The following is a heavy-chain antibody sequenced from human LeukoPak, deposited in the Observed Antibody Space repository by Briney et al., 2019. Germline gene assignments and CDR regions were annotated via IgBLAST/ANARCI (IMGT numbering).Heavy chain of an antibody. CDR2: ISTYNGDT. V-gene: IGHV1-18*03. CDR1: GYTFTSYG. D-gene: IGHD6-19*01. Sequence: ASMKVSCKASGYTFTSYGISWVRQAPGQGLEWMGWISTYNGDTHYAQKVQGRVTMTTDTSTTTAYMELRSLRSDDMAVYYCARDWGGAVAGTSDYWGQGTLVTVSS. J-gene: IGHJ4*02. CDR3: ARDWGGAVAGTSDY.